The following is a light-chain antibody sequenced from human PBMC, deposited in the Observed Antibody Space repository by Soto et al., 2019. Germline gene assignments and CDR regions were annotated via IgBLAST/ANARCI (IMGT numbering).Light chain of an antibody. V-gene: IGLV1-44*01. CDR1: SSNIGSNT. CDR3: KSYAGSNTYV. J-gene: IGLJ1*01. Sequence: QSALTQPPSASGTPGQRVTISCSGSSSNIGSNTVNWYQHLPGTAPKLLIYINSQRPSGVPDRFSGSKSATSASLAISGLQSEDEADYFCKSYAGSNTYVFGSGTKVTVL. CDR2: INS.